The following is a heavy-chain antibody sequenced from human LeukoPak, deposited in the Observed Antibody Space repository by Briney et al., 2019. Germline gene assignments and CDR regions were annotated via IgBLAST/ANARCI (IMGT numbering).Heavy chain of an antibody. CDR1: GYTFTSYD. CDR3: ARGGSGWLPFDY. V-gene: IGHV1-8*01. J-gene: IGHJ4*02. D-gene: IGHD6-19*01. Sequence: SVKVSCKASGYTFTSYDINWVRQATGQGLEWMGWMNPNSGNTGYAQKFQGRVTMTRNTSISTAYMELSSLRSEDAAVYYCARGGSGWLPFDYWGQGTLVTVSS. CDR2: MNPNSGNT.